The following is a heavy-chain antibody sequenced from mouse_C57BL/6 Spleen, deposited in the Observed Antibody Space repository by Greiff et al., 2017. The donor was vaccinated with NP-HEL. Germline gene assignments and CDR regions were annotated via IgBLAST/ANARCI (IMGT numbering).Heavy chain of an antibody. J-gene: IGHJ4*01. CDR3: VSLNDYGYDAMDY. CDR1: GFSFNTYA. V-gene: IGHV10-1*01. Sequence: EVQLVESGGGLVQPKGSLKLSCAASGFSFNTYAMNWVRQAPGKGLEWVARIRSKSNNYATYYADSVKDRFTISRDDSESMLYLQMNNLKTEDTAMYYCVSLNDYGYDAMDYWGQGTSVTVSS. D-gene: IGHD2-4*01. CDR2: IRSKSNNYAT.